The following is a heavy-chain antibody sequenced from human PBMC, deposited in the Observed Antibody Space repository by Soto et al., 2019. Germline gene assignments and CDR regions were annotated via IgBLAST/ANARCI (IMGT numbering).Heavy chain of an antibody. Sequence: SEPLYLTCVVSGGSFSTHYYNWIRQSPGKGLEWIGEINHSGSNNYSPSLKSRVTMSLDTSKNQFSLKLTSVTAADTAVYYCARGGSNDWQVAFDIWGQGTMVTVSS. V-gene: IGHV4-34*01. D-gene: IGHD3-9*01. CDR2: INHSGSN. CDR3: ARGGSNDWQVAFDI. CDR1: GGSFSTHY. J-gene: IGHJ3*02.